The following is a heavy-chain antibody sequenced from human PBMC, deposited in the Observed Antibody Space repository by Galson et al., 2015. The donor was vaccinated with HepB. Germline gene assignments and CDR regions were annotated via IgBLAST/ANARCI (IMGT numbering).Heavy chain of an antibody. V-gene: IGHV2-70*01. D-gene: IGHD5-12*01. CDR3: ARGDSGRWSSWFDP. CDR1: GFSLTTSGMS. Sequence: PALVKPTQTLTLTCTFSGFSLTTSGMSVSWIRQPPGKALEWLALVDWDDDEHYRPSLKTRLTISKDTSKNQVGLTMTNLGPVDAAIYYWARGDSGRWSSWFDPWGQGTMVTVSS. CDR2: VDWDDDE. J-gene: IGHJ5*02.